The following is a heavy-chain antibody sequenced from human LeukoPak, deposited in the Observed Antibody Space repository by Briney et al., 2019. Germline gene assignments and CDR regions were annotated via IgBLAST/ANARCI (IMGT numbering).Heavy chain of an antibody. J-gene: IGHJ6*02. V-gene: IGHV4-59*01. D-gene: IGHD3-10*01. Sequence: SETLSLTCTVSGGSISSYYWSWIRQPPGKGLGWIGYIYYSGSTNYNPSLKSRVPISVDTSKNQFSLKLSSVTAADTAVYYCARGYMVRGYYGMDVWGQGTTVTVSS. CDR2: IYYSGST. CDR1: GGSISSYY. CDR3: ARGYMVRGYYGMDV.